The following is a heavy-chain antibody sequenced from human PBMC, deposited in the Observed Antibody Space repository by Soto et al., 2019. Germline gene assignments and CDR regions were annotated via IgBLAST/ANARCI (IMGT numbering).Heavy chain of an antibody. CDR2: ISSSSSTI. CDR1: GFTFSSYS. Sequence: EVQLLESGGGLVQPGGSLRLSCAASGFTFSSYSMNWVRQAPGKGLEWVSYISSSSSTIYYADSVKGRFTISRDNAKNSLYLQMNSLRDEDTAVYYCARDHYDSSGYALDYWGQGTLVTVSS. V-gene: IGHV3-48*02. J-gene: IGHJ4*02. D-gene: IGHD3-22*01. CDR3: ARDHYDSSGYALDY.